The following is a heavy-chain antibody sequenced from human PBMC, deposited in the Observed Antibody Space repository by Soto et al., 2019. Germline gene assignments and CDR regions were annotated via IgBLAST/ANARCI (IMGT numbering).Heavy chain of an antibody. Sequence: SETLSLTCTVSGGSISSYYWSWIRQPPGKGLEWIGYIYYSGSTNYNPSLKSRVTISVDTSKNQYSLKLSSVTAADTAVYYCARVSSSGYDVDVWGKGTTVTVSS. J-gene: IGHJ6*03. CDR2: IYYSGST. CDR1: GGSISSYY. D-gene: IGHD6-13*01. V-gene: IGHV4-59*01. CDR3: ARVSSSGYDVDV.